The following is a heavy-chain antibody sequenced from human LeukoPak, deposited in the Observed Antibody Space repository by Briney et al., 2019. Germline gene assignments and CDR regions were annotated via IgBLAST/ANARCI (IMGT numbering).Heavy chain of an antibody. Sequence: SETLSLTCTVSGGSISSYYWSWIRQPPGKGLEWIGYIYYSGSTNYNPSLKSRVTISVDTSKNQFSLKLSSVTAADTALYYCARGSSSWYGYYFDYWGQGTLVTVSS. J-gene: IGHJ4*02. CDR1: GGSISSYY. CDR2: IYYSGST. D-gene: IGHD6-13*01. CDR3: ARGSSSWYGYYFDY. V-gene: IGHV4-59*12.